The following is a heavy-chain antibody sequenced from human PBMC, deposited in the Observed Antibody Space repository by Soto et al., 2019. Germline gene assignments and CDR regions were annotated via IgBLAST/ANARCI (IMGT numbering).Heavy chain of an antibody. Sequence: SETLSLTCTVSGGSISSYYWSWIRQPPGKGLEWIGYIYYSGITNYNPSLKSRVTISVDTSKNQFSLKLSSVTAADTAVYYCAREYYYDSSGFDYWGQGTLVTVSS. J-gene: IGHJ4*02. CDR1: GGSISSYY. V-gene: IGHV4-59*12. D-gene: IGHD3-22*01. CDR2: IYYSGIT. CDR3: AREYYYDSSGFDY.